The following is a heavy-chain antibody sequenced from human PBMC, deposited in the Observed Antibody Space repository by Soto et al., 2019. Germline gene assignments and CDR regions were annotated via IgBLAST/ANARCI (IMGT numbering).Heavy chain of an antibody. V-gene: IGHV3-64D*08. CDR3: VKDQIAARTYYYYGMDV. J-gene: IGHJ6*02. D-gene: IGHD6-6*01. Sequence: PGGSLRLSCSASGFTFSSYAMHWVRQAPGKGLEYVSAISSNGGSTYYADSVKGRFTISRDNSKNTLYLQVSSLRAEDTAVYYCVKDQIAARTYYYYGMDVWGQGTTVTVSS. CDR1: GFTFSSYA. CDR2: ISSNGGST.